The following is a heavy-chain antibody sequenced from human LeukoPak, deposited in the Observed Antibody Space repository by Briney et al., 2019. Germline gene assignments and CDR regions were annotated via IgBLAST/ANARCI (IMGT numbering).Heavy chain of an antibody. CDR1: GYTFTGYY. V-gene: IGHV1-2*02. CDR2: INPNSGGT. D-gene: IGHD3-3*01. Sequence: ASVKVSCQASGYTFTGYYMLWVRQAPGQGLEWMGWINPNSGGTNYAQKFQGRVTMTRDTSISTAYMELSRLRSDDTAVYYCARDDLRFLECSSWGQGTLVTVSS. CDR3: ARDDLRFLECSS. J-gene: IGHJ5*02.